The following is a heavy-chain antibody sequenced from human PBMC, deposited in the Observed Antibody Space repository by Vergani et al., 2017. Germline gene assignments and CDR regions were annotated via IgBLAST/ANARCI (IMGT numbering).Heavy chain of an antibody. CDR3: ARVYCSSTSCYIGIDWYFDL. CDR2: IIPIFGTA. V-gene: IGHV1-69*01. Sequence: QVQLVQSGAEVKKPGSSVKVSCKASGGTFSSYAISWVRQAPGQGLEWMGGIIPIFGTANYAQKFQGRVTITADESTGTAYMELSSLRSEDTAVYYCARVYCSSTSCYIGIDWYFDLWGRGTLVTVSS. J-gene: IGHJ2*01. D-gene: IGHD2-2*02. CDR1: GGTFSSYA.